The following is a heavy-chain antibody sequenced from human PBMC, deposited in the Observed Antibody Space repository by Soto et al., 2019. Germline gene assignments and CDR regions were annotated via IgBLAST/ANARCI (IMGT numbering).Heavy chain of an antibody. CDR2: VYYGGNT. D-gene: IGHD5-12*01. V-gene: IGHV4-59*01. CDR1: AGSISTYC. CDR3: ARAYSGYDLDY. Sequence: PLEILSLTCTVSAGSISTYCWSWIRQPPGKGLEWIGYVYYGGNTNYHPSLKSRVTISVDTSKNQFSLNLRSVTAADTAVYYCARAYSGYDLDYWGQGIQVTVSS. J-gene: IGHJ4*02.